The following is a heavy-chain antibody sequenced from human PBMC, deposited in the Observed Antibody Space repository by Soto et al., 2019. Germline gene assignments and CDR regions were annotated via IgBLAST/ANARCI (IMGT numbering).Heavy chain of an antibody. CDR1: GFTFDDYA. J-gene: IGHJ4*02. V-gene: IGHV3-9*01. CDR2: ISWNSGSI. D-gene: IGHD3-10*01. Sequence: DVQLVESGGGLVQPGRSLRLSCAASGFTFDDYAMHWVRQAPGKGLEWVSGISWNSGSIGYADSVKGRFTISRDNAKNSLYLQMNSLRAEDTALYYCAKDNRMVRGTFDYWGQGTLVTVSS. CDR3: AKDNRMVRGTFDY.